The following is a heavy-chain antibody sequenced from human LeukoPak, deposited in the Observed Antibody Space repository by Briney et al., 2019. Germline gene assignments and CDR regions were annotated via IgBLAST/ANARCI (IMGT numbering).Heavy chain of an antibody. CDR2: IYYSGST. J-gene: IGHJ3*02. CDR1: GGSISSYY. V-gene: IGHV4-59*08. CDR3: ARLGPTNAFDI. D-gene: IGHD7-27*01. Sequence: SETLSLTCTVSGGSISSYYWRWLRQPPGKGLEWIGYIYYSGSTNYNPSLKSRVTISVDTSKNQFSLKLSSVTAADTAVYYCARLGPTNAFDIWGQGTMVTVSS.